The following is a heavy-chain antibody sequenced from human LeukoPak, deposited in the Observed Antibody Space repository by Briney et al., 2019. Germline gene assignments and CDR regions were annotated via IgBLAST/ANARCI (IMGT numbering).Heavy chain of an antibody. J-gene: IGHJ4*02. Sequence: ASVKVSCKASGYTFTNYFMHWVRQAPGQGRVWMGIINPSGGSTSYAQKFQGRVTMTRDTSTSTVYMELSSLRSEDTAVYYCARESDSGKDFDCWGQGTLVTVSS. CDR2: INPSGGST. V-gene: IGHV1-46*01. CDR1: GYTFTNYF. CDR3: ARESDSGKDFDC. D-gene: IGHD1-26*01.